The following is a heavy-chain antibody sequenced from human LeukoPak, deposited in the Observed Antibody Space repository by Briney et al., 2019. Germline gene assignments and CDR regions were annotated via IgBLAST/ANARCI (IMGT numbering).Heavy chain of an antibody. CDR1: GFTFSSYS. V-gene: IGHV3-21*01. D-gene: IGHD2-2*01. CDR3: ARDLRYCSSASCSENGAFDI. CDR2: ISSSGSFI. Sequence: GGSLRLSCAASGFTFSSYSMNWVRQAPGEGLEWVSSISSSGSFIYYADSVKGRFTISRDNARNSLFLQMNSLRAEDAAVYYCARDLRYCSSASCSENGAFDIWGQGTMVTVSS. J-gene: IGHJ3*02.